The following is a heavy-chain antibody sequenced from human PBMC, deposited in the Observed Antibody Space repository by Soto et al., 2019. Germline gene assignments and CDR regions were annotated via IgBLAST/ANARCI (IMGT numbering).Heavy chain of an antibody. CDR1: GGSVRGSY. CDR3: ARHAYGSGFYYGMNV. Sequence: SETLSLTCAVYGGSVRGSYWSWIRQPPGKGLEWIGEINDSGSTKYNPSIKSRVTISVDTSKNQFSLKLSSVTAADTAVYYCARHAYGSGFYYGMNVWGQGTTVTVSS. CDR2: INDSGST. V-gene: IGHV4-34*01. J-gene: IGHJ6*02. D-gene: IGHD3-10*01.